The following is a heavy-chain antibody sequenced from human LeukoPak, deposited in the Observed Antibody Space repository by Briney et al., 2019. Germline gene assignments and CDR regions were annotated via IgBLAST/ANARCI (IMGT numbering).Heavy chain of an antibody. CDR2: IYYSGST. J-gene: IGHJ4*02. D-gene: IGHD6-13*01. Sequence: SETLSLTCTVSGGSISSYYWSWIRQPPGKGLEWIGYIYYSGSTNYNPSLKSRVTISVDTSKNQFSLKLSSVTAADTAVYYCARMRSRANSRIGYWGQGTLVTVSS. CDR3: ARMRSRANSRIGY. CDR1: GGSISSYY. V-gene: IGHV4-59*01.